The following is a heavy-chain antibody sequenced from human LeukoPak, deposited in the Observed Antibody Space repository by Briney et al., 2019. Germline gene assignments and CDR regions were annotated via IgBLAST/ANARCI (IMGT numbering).Heavy chain of an antibody. CDR2: INPNSGGT. V-gene: IGHV1-2*02. J-gene: IGHJ3*02. CDR3: ARVSPTVTHLDAFDI. CDR1: GYTFTSYD. D-gene: IGHD4-17*01. Sequence: ASVKVSCKASGYTFTSYDINWVRQATGQGLEWMGWINPNSGGTNYAQKFQGRVTMTRDTSISTAYMELSRLRSDDTAVYYCARVSPTVTHLDAFDIWGQGTMVTVSS.